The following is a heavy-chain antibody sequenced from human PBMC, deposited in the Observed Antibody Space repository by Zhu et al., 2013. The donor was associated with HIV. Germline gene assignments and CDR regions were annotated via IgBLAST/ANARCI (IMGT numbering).Heavy chain of an antibody. J-gene: IGHJ5*02. CDR3: ARMDKGSCTATTCPDWFDP. V-gene: IGHV1-8*03. Sequence: QVRLVQSGAEVKKPGASVKVSCKASGYTFTTYYIQWVRQATGHGLEWMGWVNPTSGHAGYAQKFQGRVTITRNTSISTVYMELRSLRSDDTAVYYCARMDKGSCTATTCPDWFDPWGQGTLVTVSS. D-gene: IGHD2-8*02. CDR2: VNPTSGHA. CDR1: GYTFTTYY.